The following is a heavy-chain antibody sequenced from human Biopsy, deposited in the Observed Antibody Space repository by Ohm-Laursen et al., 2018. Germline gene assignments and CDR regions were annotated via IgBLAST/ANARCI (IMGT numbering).Heavy chain of an antibody. CDR1: GYSFTGYY. D-gene: IGHD3-10*01. CDR3: TRGGVVPTVTRFDP. Sequence: ASVKVSCKASGYSFTGYYIHWVRQAPGQGLEWMGWINPNSGGTKYAQKFQGRVTMNGDTSITTVYLELNTLRSDDTAVYYCTRGGVVPTVTRFDPWGQGTQVTVSS. CDR2: INPNSGGT. V-gene: IGHV1-2*02. J-gene: IGHJ5*02.